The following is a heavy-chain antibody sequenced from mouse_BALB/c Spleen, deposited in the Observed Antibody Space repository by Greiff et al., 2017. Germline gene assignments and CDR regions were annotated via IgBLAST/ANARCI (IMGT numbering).Heavy chain of an antibody. CDR1: GYSITSDYA. V-gene: IGHV3-2*02. J-gene: IGHJ3*01. D-gene: IGHD2-1*01. CDR2: ISYSGST. CDR3: AGYGNPAWFAY. Sequence: EVQLQESGPGLVKPSQSLSLTCTVTGYSITSDYAWNWIRQFPGNKLEWMGYISYSGSTSYNPSLKSRISITRDTSKNQFFLQLNSVTTEDTATYYCAGYGNPAWFAYWGQGTLVTVSA.